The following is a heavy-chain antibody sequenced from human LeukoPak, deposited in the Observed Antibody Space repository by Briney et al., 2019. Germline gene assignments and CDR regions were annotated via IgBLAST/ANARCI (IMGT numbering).Heavy chain of an antibody. D-gene: IGHD4-17*01. CDR2: IYTSGIT. J-gene: IGHJ4*02. CDR1: GRSFSSGSYY. V-gene: IGHV4-61*02. CDR3: ARGGDYGDYECY. Sequence: TLSLPCTLSGRSFSSGSYYWPWVRQPAGKGLLWIERIYTSGITNYNPSLKGRVTISVDKSKNQFSLKLISVTAADAAVYSCARGGDYGDYECYWGQGTLVTVSS.